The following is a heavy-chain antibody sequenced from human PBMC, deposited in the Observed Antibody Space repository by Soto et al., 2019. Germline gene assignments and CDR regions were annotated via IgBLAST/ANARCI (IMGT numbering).Heavy chain of an antibody. CDR1: GYNFMRYG. Sequence: QVQLVQSGAEVKKPGASVKVSCKASGYNFMRYGFPWVRQAPGQGLEWMGWINVDNGETKYPQKIQGRVTMTTDTSTSTVYMELRSLTSDDTAVYYCARWISGGYSDWFDPWGHGTLVTVSS. J-gene: IGHJ5*02. D-gene: IGHD1-26*01. V-gene: IGHV1-18*04. CDR2: INVDNGET. CDR3: ARWISGGYSDWFDP.